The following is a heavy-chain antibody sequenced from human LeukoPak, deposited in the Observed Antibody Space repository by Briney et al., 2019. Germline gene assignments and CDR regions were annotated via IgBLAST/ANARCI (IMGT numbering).Heavy chain of an antibody. V-gene: IGHV3-15*01. CDR2: IKTRNDGGTS. D-gene: IGHD3-10*01. CDR3: TRISGSGGFDV. J-gene: IGHJ3*01. Sequence: GGSLRLSCAASGFTFSSYSMNWVRQAPGKGLEWVGRIKTRNDGGTSEYGAPAKGRFIISRDDSKNTLSLQMNSLKSEDTGVYYCTRISGSGGFDVWGQGTMVTVSS. CDR1: GFTFSSYS.